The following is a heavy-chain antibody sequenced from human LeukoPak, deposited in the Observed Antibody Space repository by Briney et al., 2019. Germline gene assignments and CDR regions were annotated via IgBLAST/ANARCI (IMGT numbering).Heavy chain of an antibody. J-gene: IGHJ4*02. D-gene: IGHD1-26*01. CDR1: GYTFTGYY. CDR2: INPNSGGT. V-gene: IGHV1-2*02. Sequence: ASVKVSCMAPGYTFTGYYMHWVRQAPGQGLEWMGWINPNSGGTNYAQKFQGRVTMTRDTSISTAYMELSRLRSDDTAVYYCAREHCGSYYFDYWGQGTLVTVSS. CDR3: AREHCGSYYFDY.